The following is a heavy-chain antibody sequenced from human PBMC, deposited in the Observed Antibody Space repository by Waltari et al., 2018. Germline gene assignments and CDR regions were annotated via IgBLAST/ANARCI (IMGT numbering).Heavy chain of an antibody. D-gene: IGHD2-15*01. V-gene: IGHV4-4*02. CDR3: ARDLGRGLFLDS. CDR2: VHRNGRT. Sequence: QLQLQESGPGLVKPSGTLSLPSLVSGAPMSGNSWWSWVRQSPDKCLEWIGQVHRNGRTNYNPSLASRAIVSLDSSMNQFSLRILSATAADTAVYYCARDLGRGLFLDSWGQGTLVTVSP. CDR1: GAPMSGNSW. J-gene: IGHJ4*02.